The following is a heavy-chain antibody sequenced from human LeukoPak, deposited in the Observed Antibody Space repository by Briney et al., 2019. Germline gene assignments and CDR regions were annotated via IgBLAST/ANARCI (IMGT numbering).Heavy chain of an antibody. CDR1: GFTFSTYS. J-gene: IGHJ5*02. CDR3: ARDRAPGYCSSTSCYTLFAGFDP. CDR2: ISSSSSYI. D-gene: IGHD2-2*02. V-gene: IGHV3-21*01. Sequence: GGSLRLSCAASGFTFSTYSMNWVRQAPGKGLEWVSSISSSSSYIYYADSVKGRFTISRDNAKNSLYLQMNSLRAEDTAVYYCARDRAPGYCSSTSCYTLFAGFDPWGQGTLVTVSS.